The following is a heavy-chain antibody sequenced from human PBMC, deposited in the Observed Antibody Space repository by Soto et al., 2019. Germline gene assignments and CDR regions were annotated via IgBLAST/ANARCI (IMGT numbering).Heavy chain of an antibody. J-gene: IGHJ4*02. CDR2: ISYDGSNK. Sequence: QVQLVESGGGVVQPGRSLRLSCAASGFPFSSYGMHWVRQAPGKGREWVAQISYDGSNKHYTDSVKGRFTISRDNSKNMLYLQMSSLRAEDTAVYYCAGGQYYFDYCGQGTRVSVSS. CDR3: AGGQYYFDY. D-gene: IGHD2-15*01. CDR1: GFPFSSYG. V-gene: IGHV3-30*03.